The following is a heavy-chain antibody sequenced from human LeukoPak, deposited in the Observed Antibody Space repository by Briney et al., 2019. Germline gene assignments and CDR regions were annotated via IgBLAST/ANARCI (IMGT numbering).Heavy chain of an antibody. CDR3: ARDRVGASDY. J-gene: IGHJ4*02. D-gene: IGHD1-26*01. CDR1: GFTFSSYA. CDR2: ISYDGSNK. V-gene: IGHV3-30-3*01. Sequence: PGGSLRLSCAASGFTFSSYAMHWVRQAPGKGLEWVAVISYDGSNKYYADFVKGRFTISRDNSKNTLYLQMNSLRAEDTAVYYCARDRVGASDYWGQGTLVAVSS.